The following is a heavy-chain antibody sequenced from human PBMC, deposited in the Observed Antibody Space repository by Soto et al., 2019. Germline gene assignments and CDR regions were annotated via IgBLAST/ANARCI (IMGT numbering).Heavy chain of an antibody. J-gene: IGHJ6*02. CDR3: ASKYSSSSGYYYYGMDV. Sequence: XDSLTISSKGSGYSFTSYWISLVRQMPGKGLEWMGRIDPSDSYTNYSPSFQGHVTISADKSISTAYLQWSSLKASDTAMYYCASKYSSSSGYYYYGMDVWGQGTTVTVSS. CDR2: IDPSDSYT. D-gene: IGHD6-6*01. V-gene: IGHV5-10-1*01. CDR1: GYSFTSYW.